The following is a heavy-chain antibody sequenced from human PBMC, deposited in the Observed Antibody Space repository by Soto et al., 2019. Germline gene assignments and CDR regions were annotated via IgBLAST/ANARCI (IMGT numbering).Heavy chain of an antibody. D-gene: IGHD7-27*01. CDR3: GRTGDQEGDAFAI. J-gene: IGHJ3*02. CDR1: GGSISSYY. V-gene: IGHV4-59*12. Sequence: SETLSLTCTVSGGSISSYYWSWIQQPPGKGLEWIGYIYYSGSTNYNPPLKSRVTISVDRSKNQLSLKLNSVTAADTAVYYCGRTGDQEGDAFAIWGQGTMVTVSS. CDR2: IYYSGST.